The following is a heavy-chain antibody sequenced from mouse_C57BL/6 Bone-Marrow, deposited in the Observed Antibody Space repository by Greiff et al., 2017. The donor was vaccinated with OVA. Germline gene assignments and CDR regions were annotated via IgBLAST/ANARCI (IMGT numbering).Heavy chain of an antibody. V-gene: IGHV5-9*01. CDR2: ISGGGGNT. CDR1: GFTFSSYT. J-gene: IGHJ2*01. CDR3: ASDGYDY. Sequence: EVHLVESGGGLVKPGGSLKLSCAASGFTFSSYTMSWVRQTPEKRLEWVATISGGGGNTYYPDSVKGRFTLSRDNAKNTLYLQMSSLRSEDTAFYYCASDGYDYWGQGTTLTVSA. D-gene: IGHD2-3*01.